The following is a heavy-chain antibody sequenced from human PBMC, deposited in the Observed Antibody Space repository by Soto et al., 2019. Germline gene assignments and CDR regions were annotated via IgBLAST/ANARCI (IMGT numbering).Heavy chain of an antibody. D-gene: IGHD3-9*01. J-gene: IGHJ6*02. CDR1: GFTFSSYS. Sequence: GGSLRLSCAASGFTFSSYSMNWVRQAPGKGLEWVSSISSSSSYIYYADSVKGRFTISRDNAKNSLYLQMNSLRAEDTAVYYCARDPDPYYDILTGYYRAYYYGMDVWGQGTTVTVSS. CDR3: ARDPDPYYDILTGYYRAYYYGMDV. CDR2: ISSSSSYI. V-gene: IGHV3-21*01.